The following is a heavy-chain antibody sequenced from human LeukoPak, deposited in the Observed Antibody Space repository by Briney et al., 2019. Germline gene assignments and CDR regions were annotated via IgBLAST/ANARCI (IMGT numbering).Heavy chain of an antibody. CDR2: ISYDGSNK. CDR3: AKALFSGSYNFDY. Sequence: GGSLRLSCAASGFTLSSYGMRWVRQAPGKGLEWVAVISYDGSNKYYADSVKGRFTISRDNSKNTLYLQMNSLRAEDTAVYYCAKALFSGSYNFDYWGQGTLVTVSS. D-gene: IGHD1-26*01. CDR1: GFTLSSYG. V-gene: IGHV3-30*18. J-gene: IGHJ4*02.